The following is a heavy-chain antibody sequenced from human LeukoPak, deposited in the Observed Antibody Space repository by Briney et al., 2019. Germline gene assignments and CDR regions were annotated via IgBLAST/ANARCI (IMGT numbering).Heavy chain of an antibody. CDR2: IWYDGSSK. J-gene: IGHJ4*02. CDR3: ARDGYDSSGYYYDY. Sequence: GGSLRLSCAASGFTFSSYGMPWVRQAPGKGLEWVAVIWYDGSSKYYADSVKGRFTISRDNSKNTLYLQMNSLRAEDTAVYYCARDGYDSSGYYYDYWGQGTLVTVSS. V-gene: IGHV3-33*01. CDR1: GFTFSSYG. D-gene: IGHD3-22*01.